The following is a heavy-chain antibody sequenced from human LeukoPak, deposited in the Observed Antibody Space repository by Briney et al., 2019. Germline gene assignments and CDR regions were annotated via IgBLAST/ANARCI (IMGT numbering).Heavy chain of an antibody. D-gene: IGHD6-13*01. V-gene: IGHV4-59*01. Sequence: SETLSLTCTVSGGSISSYYWSWLRQPPGKGLEWVGYIYYSGSTNYNPSLKSRVTISVDTSKNQLSLKLSSVAAADTAVYYCARTYSSSWYGYFDYWGQGTLVTVSS. CDR2: IYYSGST. J-gene: IGHJ4*02. CDR3: ARTYSSSWYGYFDY. CDR1: GGSISSYY.